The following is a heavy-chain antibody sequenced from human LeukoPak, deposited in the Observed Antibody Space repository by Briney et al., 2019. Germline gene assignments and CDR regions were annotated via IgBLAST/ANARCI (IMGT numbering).Heavy chain of an antibody. D-gene: IGHD6-13*01. CDR3: ARAIAAAGTYYFDY. Sequence: ASVKVSCKASGYTFTSYGISWVRQAPGQGLEWMGWISAYNGNTNYAQKLQGRVTMTTDTSTSTAYMELRSLRSEDTAVYYCARAIAAAGTYYFDYWGQGTLVTVSS. V-gene: IGHV1-18*01. CDR1: GYTFTSYG. J-gene: IGHJ4*02. CDR2: ISAYNGNT.